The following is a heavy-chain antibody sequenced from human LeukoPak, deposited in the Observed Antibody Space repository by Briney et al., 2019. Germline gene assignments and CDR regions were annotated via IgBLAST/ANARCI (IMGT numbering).Heavy chain of an antibody. CDR1: GGSFSGYY. CDR2: INHSGST. J-gene: IGHJ4*02. Sequence: SETLSLTCAVYGGSFSGYYWSWIRQPPGKGLEWIGEINHSGSTNYNPSLKSRVTMSVDTSKNQFSLKLSSVTAADTAVYYCARDVVAAPGTWDYWGQGTLVTVSS. D-gene: IGHD6-13*01. CDR3: ARDVVAAPGTWDY. V-gene: IGHV4-34*01.